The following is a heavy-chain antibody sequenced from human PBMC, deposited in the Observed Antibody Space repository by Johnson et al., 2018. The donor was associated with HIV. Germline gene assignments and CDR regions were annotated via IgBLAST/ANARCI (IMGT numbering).Heavy chain of an antibody. CDR1: GFTLSTYA. CDR2: ISSDGSNK. J-gene: IGHJ3*02. V-gene: IGHV3-30*03. CDR3: ARGKYYYDSSGYYGPKTNNGAFDI. D-gene: IGHD3-22*01. Sequence: QVQLVESGGDMVQPGRSLRLSCVASGFTLSTYAMHWVRQAPGKGLEWVAVISSDGSNKYYADSVKGRFTISRDNSKNTLYLQMNSLRAEDTAVYYCARGKYYYDSSGYYGPKTNNGAFDIWGQGTMVTVSS.